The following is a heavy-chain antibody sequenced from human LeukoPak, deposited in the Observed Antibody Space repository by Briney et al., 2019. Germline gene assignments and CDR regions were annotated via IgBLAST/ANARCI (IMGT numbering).Heavy chain of an antibody. D-gene: IGHD3-10*01. Sequence: GGSLRLSCAASGFTFDDYAMHWVRQTPGKGLEWVSLISWDGDSTSYADSVKGRFSISRDNSKSSLYLQMNSPRPEDTALYYCAKDMIYRDAGSYLGGLIDYWGQGTLVTVSS. CDR1: GFTFDDYA. CDR3: AKDMIYRDAGSYLGGLIDY. J-gene: IGHJ4*02. V-gene: IGHV3-43D*03. CDR2: ISWDGDST.